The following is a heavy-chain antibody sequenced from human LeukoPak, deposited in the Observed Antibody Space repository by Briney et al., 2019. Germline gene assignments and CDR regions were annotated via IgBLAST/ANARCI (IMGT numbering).Heavy chain of an antibody. Sequence: GGSLRLSCAATGLTLSSYGMSWVRPAAGKGLEWVANINQGGSEKYYVDSVEGRFTISGDNAKNSLYLQMTRLRAEDAAVYYCVREGHDNGWSFDYWGQGALVIVSS. V-gene: IGHV3-7*03. CDR3: VREGHDNGWSFDY. CDR2: INQGGSEK. CDR1: GLTLSSYG. D-gene: IGHD6-19*01. J-gene: IGHJ4*02.